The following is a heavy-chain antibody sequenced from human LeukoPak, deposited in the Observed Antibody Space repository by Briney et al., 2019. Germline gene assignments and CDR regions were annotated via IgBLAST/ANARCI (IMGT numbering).Heavy chain of an antibody. CDR3: ASLGSGSYGGRNDY. V-gene: IGHV3-23*01. D-gene: IGHD1-26*01. Sequence: GGSLRLSCAASGFTFSSYAMSWVRQAPGKGLEWVSTITGNADTTYYADSVKGRFTISRDNSKNTLYLQMSSLRAEDTAVYYCASLGSGSYGGRNDYWGQGTLVTVSS. CDR1: GFTFSSYA. CDR2: ITGNADTT. J-gene: IGHJ4*02.